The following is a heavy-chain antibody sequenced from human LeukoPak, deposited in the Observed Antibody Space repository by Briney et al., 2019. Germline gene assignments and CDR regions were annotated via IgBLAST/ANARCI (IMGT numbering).Heavy chain of an antibody. V-gene: IGHV1-18*01. CDR1: GYTFTSYG. CDR3: ARGDHIVVVPAAAPDDAFDI. D-gene: IGHD2-2*01. Sequence: ASVTVSCTASGYTFTSYGISWVRQAPGQGLEGMGWISAYNGNTNYAQKLQGRVTMTTDTSTSTAYMELRSLRSDDTAVYYCARGDHIVVVPAAAPDDAFDIWGQGTMVTVSS. J-gene: IGHJ3*02. CDR2: ISAYNGNT.